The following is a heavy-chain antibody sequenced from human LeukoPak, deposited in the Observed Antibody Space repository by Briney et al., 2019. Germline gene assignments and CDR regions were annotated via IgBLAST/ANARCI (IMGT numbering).Heavy chain of an antibody. J-gene: IGHJ4*02. Sequence: ASVKVSCKPSGYTFTSYYMHWVRQAPGQGLEWMGIINPSGGSTSYAQKFQGRVTMTRDMSTSTVYMELSSLGSEDTAVYYCARGYCGGDCYSDYWGQGTLVTVSS. D-gene: IGHD2-21*02. CDR3: ARGYCGGDCYSDY. CDR1: GYTFTSYY. CDR2: INPSGGST. V-gene: IGHV1-46*01.